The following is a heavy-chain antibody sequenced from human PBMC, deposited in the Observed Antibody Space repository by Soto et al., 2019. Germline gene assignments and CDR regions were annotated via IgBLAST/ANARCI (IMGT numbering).Heavy chain of an antibody. J-gene: IGHJ4*02. D-gene: IGHD5-12*01. CDR3: ARQGDSGYDAPDY. CDR2: IYYSGST. CDR1: GGSISSGGYY. V-gene: IGHV4-31*03. Sequence: QVQLQESGPGLVKPSQTLSLTCTVSGGSISSGGYYWSWIRQHPGKGLEWIGYIYYSGSTYYNPSLKSRVTISVDTSKNQFSLKLSSVTAADTAVSYCARQGDSGYDAPDYWGQGTLVTVSS.